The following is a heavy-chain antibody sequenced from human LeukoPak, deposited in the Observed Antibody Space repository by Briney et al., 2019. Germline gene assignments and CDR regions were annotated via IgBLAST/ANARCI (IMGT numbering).Heavy chain of an antibody. J-gene: IGHJ4*02. CDR3: AREGGIVLIVYATSPLGDLNSDFDY. D-gene: IGHD2-8*01. Sequence: PGGSLRLSCAASGFTFSSYSMNWVRQAPGKGLEWVSSISSSSTYIYYADSVKGRFTISRDNAKNSLYLQMNSLRAEDTAVYYCAREGGIVLIVYATSPLGDLNSDFDYWGQGTLVTVSS. CDR1: GFTFSSYS. V-gene: IGHV3-21*01. CDR2: ISSSSTYI.